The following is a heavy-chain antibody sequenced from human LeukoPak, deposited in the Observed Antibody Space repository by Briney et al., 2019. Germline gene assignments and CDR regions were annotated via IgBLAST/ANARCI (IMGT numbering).Heavy chain of an antibody. Sequence: PSETLSLTCAVYGGSFSGYYWSWIRQPPGKGLEWIGEINHSGSTNYNPSLKSRVTISVDTSKNQFSLKLSSVTAADTAVYYCARQINVLRFLEWTGGDWFDPWGQGTLVTVSS. CDR3: ARQINVLRFLEWTGGDWFDP. CDR2: INHSGST. V-gene: IGHV4-34*01. CDR1: GGSFSGYY. J-gene: IGHJ5*02. D-gene: IGHD3-3*01.